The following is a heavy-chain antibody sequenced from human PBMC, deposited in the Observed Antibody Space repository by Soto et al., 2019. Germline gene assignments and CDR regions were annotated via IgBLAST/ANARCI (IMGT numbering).Heavy chain of an antibody. CDR1: GFRFSNYI. D-gene: IGHD3-22*01. CDR2: ITSSSSYI. CDR3: ATGGDSSGFQSYSYYGMDV. V-gene: IGHV3-21*01. J-gene: IGHJ6*02. Sequence: GGSLRLSCSASGFRFSNYILNWVRQAPGKGLEWVSSITSSSSYIYYADSVRGRFTISRDDAKNSLYLQMNSLRAEDTAVYYCATGGDSSGFQSYSYYGMDVWGQGTMVTVSS.